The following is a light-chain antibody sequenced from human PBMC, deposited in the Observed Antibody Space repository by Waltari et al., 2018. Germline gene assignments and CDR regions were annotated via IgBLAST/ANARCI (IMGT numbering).Light chain of an antibody. CDR2: DNY. Sequence: QSVLTQPPSVSAAPGQKVTISCSGSSSNIGNYFVSWYHQLPGATPKLLIYDNYKRPPGIPDRFSDPRSGTSATLDITGLQIGDEADYYCATWDNSLTAVVFGGGTKLTVL. CDR1: SSNIGNYF. J-gene: IGLJ2*01. V-gene: IGLV1-51*01. CDR3: ATWDNSLTAVV.